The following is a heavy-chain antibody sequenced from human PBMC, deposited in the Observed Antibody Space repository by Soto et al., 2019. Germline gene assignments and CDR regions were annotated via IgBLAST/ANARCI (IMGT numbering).Heavy chain of an antibody. Sequence: EVQLVESGGGLVKPGGSLRLSCAASGLTFTNAWMNWVRQVPGKGLEWVGRIKSKTNGGTIEYAGSVKDRFTISRDDSKDTLYLQINSLKTEDTAVYYCNTDRHDRSRGWYLEYWGQGTLVTVSS. CDR3: NTDRHDRSRGWYLEY. V-gene: IGHV3-15*07. CDR2: IKSKTNGGTI. D-gene: IGHD6-19*01. J-gene: IGHJ4*02. CDR1: GLTFTNAW.